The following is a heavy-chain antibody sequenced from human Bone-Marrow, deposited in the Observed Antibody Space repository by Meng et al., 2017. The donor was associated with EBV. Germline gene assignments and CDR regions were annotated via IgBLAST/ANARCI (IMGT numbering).Heavy chain of an antibody. Sequence: QAHVVTSGAEVKKPGASVKVCCKASGYTFSTYAIHWVRQAPGQRLEWMGWINVGNGDTKYSQKLQGRVTITRDTSASKAYMELRSLRSEDTAVYYCARDSSGDSRNFDPWGQGTLVTVSS. CDR1: GYTFSTYA. CDR2: INVGNGDT. D-gene: IGHD3-22*01. V-gene: IGHV1-3*01. CDR3: ARDSSGDSRNFDP. J-gene: IGHJ5*02.